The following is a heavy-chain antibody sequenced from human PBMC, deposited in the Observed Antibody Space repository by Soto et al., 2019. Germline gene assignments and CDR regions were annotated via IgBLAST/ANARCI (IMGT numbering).Heavy chain of an antibody. J-gene: IGHJ3*02. CDR2: ISWNSGSI. Sequence: GGSLRLSCAASGFTFDDYAMHWVRQAPGKGLEWVSGISWNSGSIGYADSVKGRFTISRDNAKNSLYLQMNSLRAEDTALYYCAKDMDQGGSGTPFSGAFDIWGQGTMVTVSS. D-gene: IGHD3-10*01. CDR1: GFTFDDYA. CDR3: AKDMDQGGSGTPFSGAFDI. V-gene: IGHV3-9*01.